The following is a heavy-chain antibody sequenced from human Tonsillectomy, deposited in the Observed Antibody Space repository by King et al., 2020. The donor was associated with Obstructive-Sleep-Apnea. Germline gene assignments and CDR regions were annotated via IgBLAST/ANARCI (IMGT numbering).Heavy chain of an antibody. CDR2: ISSSSSYI. CDR3: AREYCSSTSCYEYYYYYYGMDV. CDR1: GFTFSSYS. Sequence: VQLVESGGGLVKPGGSLRLSCAASGFTFSSYSMNWVRQAPGKGLEWVSSISSSSSYIYYADSVKGRFTISRDNAKNSLYLQMNSLRAEDTAVYYCAREYCSSTSCYEYYYYYYGMDVWGQVTTVTVSS. J-gene: IGHJ6*02. V-gene: IGHV3-21*01. D-gene: IGHD2-2*01.